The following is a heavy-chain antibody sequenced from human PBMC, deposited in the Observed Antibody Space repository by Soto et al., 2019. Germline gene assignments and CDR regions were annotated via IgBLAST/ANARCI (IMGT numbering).Heavy chain of an antibody. CDR2: IYWDDDK. CDR3: AHLHANSGYDWRYDH. D-gene: IGHD5-12*01. V-gene: IGHV2-5*02. CDR1: GFSLTNKGVG. Sequence: SGPTLVNPTQTLTLTCNFSGFSLTNKGVGVGWIRQPPRKALEWLGIIYWDDDKRYRPSLNNRLTITKDTSKNQVVLTMTNVDHVDKDTYYCAHLHANSGYDWRYDHWRQGTLVTVSS. J-gene: IGHJ5*02.